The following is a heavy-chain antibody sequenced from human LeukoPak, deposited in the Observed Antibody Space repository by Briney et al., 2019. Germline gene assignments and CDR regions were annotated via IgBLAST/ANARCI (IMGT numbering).Heavy chain of an antibody. CDR3: AREGGYYGMDV. CDR1: GFTFSSYG. CDR2: IYSGGNT. Sequence: GGSLRLSCAASGFTFSSYGMHWVRQAPGKGLEWVSIIYSGGNTYYADSVKGRFTISRDISKNTLYFQMNSLRAEDTAVYYCAREGGYYGMDVWGQGTTVTVSS. V-gene: IGHV3-53*01. J-gene: IGHJ6*02.